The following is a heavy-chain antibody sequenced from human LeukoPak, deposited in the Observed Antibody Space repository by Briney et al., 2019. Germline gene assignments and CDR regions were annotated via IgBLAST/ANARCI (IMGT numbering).Heavy chain of an antibody. V-gene: IGHV3-64D*06. Sequence: GGSLRLSCSVSGFTFSTYVMHWVRQAPGKGLEYVSAISSNGDNTYYADSMKGRFTISRDNSKNTLYLQMSSLRPDDTAVYFCVRGTGYWGQGTLVTVSS. CDR2: ISSNGDNT. CDR1: GFTFSTYV. CDR3: VRGTGY. J-gene: IGHJ4*02.